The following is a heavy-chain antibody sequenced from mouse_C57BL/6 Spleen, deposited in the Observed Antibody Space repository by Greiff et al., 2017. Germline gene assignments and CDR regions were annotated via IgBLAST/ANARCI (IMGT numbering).Heavy chain of an antibody. CDR1: GFSFNTYA. CDR3: VTFYYDYDY. D-gene: IGHD2-4*01. V-gene: IGHV10-1*01. Sequence: EVNLVESGGGLVQPKGSLKLSCAASGFSFNTYAMNWVRQAPGKGLEWVARIRSKSNNYATYYADSVKDRFTISRDDSESMLYLQMNNLKTEDTAMYYCVTFYYDYDYWGQGTLVTVSA. CDR2: IRSKSNNYAT. J-gene: IGHJ3*01.